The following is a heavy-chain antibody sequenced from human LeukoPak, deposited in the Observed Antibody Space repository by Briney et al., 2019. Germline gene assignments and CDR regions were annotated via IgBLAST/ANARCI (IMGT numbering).Heavy chain of an antibody. CDR2: MNPNSGNT. J-gene: IGHJ4*02. D-gene: IGHD6-6*01. CDR1: GYTFTSYD. V-gene: IGHV1-8*03. Sequence: GASVKVSCKASGYTFTSYDINWVRQATGQGLEWMGWMNPNSGNTGYAQKFQGRVTITRNTSISTAYMELSSLRSDDTAVYYCARGPLLPPSIAARPPFDYWGQGTLVTVSS. CDR3: ARGPLLPPSIAARPPFDY.